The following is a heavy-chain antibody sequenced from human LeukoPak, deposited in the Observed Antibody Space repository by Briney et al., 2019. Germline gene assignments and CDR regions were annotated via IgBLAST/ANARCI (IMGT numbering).Heavy chain of an antibody. CDR3: ARGDPYCSGGSCYEPYYYYMDV. CDR1: GSTFSSYA. D-gene: IGHD2-15*01. CDR2: IIPIFGTA. V-gene: IGHV1-69*05. J-gene: IGHJ6*03. Sequence: SVKVSCKASGSTFSSYAISWVRQAPGQGLEWMGGIIPIFGTANYAQKFQGRVTITTDESTSTAYMELSSLRSEDTAVYYCARGDPYCSGGSCYEPYYYYMDVWGKGTTVTVSS.